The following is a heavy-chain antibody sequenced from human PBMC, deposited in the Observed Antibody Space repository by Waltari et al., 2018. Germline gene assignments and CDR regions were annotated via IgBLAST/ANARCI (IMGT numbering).Heavy chain of an antibody. V-gene: IGHV4-39*01. CDR1: GGSISSSSYY. J-gene: IGHJ3*02. D-gene: IGHD3-22*01. CDR2: IYYSGST. Sequence: QLQLQESGPGLVKPSETLSLTCTVSGGSISSSSYYWGWIRQPQGKGLEWIGSIYYSGSTYYNPSLKIRVTISVTTSKNQFSLKLSSVTAADTAVYYCASQTYYYDSSGYYRGAFDIWGQGTMVTVSS. CDR3: ASQTYYYDSSGYYRGAFDI.